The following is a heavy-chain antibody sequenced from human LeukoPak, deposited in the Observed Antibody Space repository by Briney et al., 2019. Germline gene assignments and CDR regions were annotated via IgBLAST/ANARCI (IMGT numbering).Heavy chain of an antibody. CDR2: ISSSSSYI. D-gene: IGHD2-15*01. Sequence: GGSLRLSCAASGFTFNSYTMNWVRQAPGKGLEWVSSISSSSSYIYYADSVKGRFTISRDNAKNSLYLQMNRLRAEDTAVYYCARVLRYCSGGNCYSGGLGYMDVWGKGTTVTISS. V-gene: IGHV3-21*01. CDR3: ARVLRYCSGGNCYSGGLGYMDV. CDR1: GFTFNSYT. J-gene: IGHJ6*03.